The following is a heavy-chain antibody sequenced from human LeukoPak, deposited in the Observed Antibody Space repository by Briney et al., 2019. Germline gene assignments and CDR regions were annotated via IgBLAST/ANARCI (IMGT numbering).Heavy chain of an antibody. CDR2: INPNSGGT. V-gene: IGHV1-2*02. J-gene: IGHJ4*02. CDR1: GYTFTGYY. D-gene: IGHD2-2*01. Sequence: ASVKVSCKASGYTFTGYYMHRVRQAPGQGLEWMGWINPNSGGTNYAQKFQGRVTMTRDTSISTAYMELSRLRSDDTAVYYCARGYCSSTSCYDWADYWGQGTLVTVSS. CDR3: ARGYCSSTSCYDWADY.